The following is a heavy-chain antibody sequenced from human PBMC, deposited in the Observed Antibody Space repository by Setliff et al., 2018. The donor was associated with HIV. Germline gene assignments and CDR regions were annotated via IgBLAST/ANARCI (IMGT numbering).Heavy chain of an antibody. Sequence: ASETLSLTCTVSGGSISSGGYYWSWIRQHPGKGLEWIGYIYYSGSTYYNPSLKSRVTISVDTSKNQFSLKLSSVTAADTAVYYCARDGRLRGYSYGFSAFDIWGQGTMVTVSS. J-gene: IGHJ3*02. V-gene: IGHV4-31*03. CDR1: GGSISSGGYY. CDR3: ARDGRLRGYSYGFSAFDI. D-gene: IGHD5-18*01. CDR2: IYYSGST.